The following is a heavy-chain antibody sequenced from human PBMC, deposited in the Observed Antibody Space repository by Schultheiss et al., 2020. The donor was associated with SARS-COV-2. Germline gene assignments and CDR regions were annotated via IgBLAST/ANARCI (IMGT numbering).Heavy chain of an antibody. CDR1: GFTFSSYA. V-gene: IGHV3-30*07. CDR3: ARVQLVSLYYYYGMDV. J-gene: IGHJ6*02. D-gene: IGHD3-9*01. CDR2: ISYDGSNK. Sequence: GGSLRLSCAASGFTFSSYAMHWVRQAPGKGLECVAVISYDGSNKYYADSVKGRFTISRDNSKNTLYLQMNSLRAEDTAVYYCARVQLVSLYYYYGMDVWGQGTTVTVSS.